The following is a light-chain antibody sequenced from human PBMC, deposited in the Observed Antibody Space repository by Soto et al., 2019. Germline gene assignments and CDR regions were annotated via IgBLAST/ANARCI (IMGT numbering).Light chain of an antibody. CDR3: CSYAGSDTFT. V-gene: IGLV2-8*01. CDR1: SSDVGGYDY. CDR2: EVS. J-gene: IGLJ2*01. Sequence: QSALTQPPSASGSPGQSVTISCTGTSSDVGGYDYVSWYQQEPGKAPKVMIYEVSQRPSGVPDRYSGSKSGNTAFLTVSGLQADDEADYHCCSYAGSDTFTFGGGTKVTVL.